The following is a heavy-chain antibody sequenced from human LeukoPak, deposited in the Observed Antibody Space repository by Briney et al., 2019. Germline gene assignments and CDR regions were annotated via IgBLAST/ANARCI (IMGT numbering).Heavy chain of an antibody. Sequence: GGSLRLSCAASGVTFSSYEMNWVRQAPGKGLEWLSSISSSSSYIYYADSVKGRFTISRDNAKNSLYLQMNSLRAEDTAVYYCARDGYYDSSAFDIWGQGTMVTVSS. CDR3: ARDGYYDSSAFDI. CDR2: ISSSSSYI. D-gene: IGHD3-22*01. J-gene: IGHJ3*02. V-gene: IGHV3-21*06. CDR1: GVTFSSYE.